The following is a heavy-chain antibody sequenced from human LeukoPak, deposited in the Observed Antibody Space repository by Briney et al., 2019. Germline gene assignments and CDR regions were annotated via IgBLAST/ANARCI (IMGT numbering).Heavy chain of an antibody. CDR3: ARDRSSWYEY. D-gene: IGHD6-13*01. J-gene: IGHJ4*02. Sequence: GGSLRLSCAASGFTFSSYWMSWVRQAPGKGLEWVANIKQDGSEKYYVDSVNGLFTISRDKAKSSLYLQMNSLRAEDTVVYYCARDRSSWYEYWGQGTLVTVSS. V-gene: IGHV3-7*01. CDR2: IKQDGSEK. CDR1: GFTFSSYW.